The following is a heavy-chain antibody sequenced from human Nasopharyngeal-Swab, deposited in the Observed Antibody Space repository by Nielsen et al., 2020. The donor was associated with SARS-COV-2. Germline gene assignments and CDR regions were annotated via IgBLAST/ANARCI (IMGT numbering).Heavy chain of an antibody. CDR1: GFTFGDYA. V-gene: IGHV3-49*04. D-gene: IGHD5-12*01. CDR2: IRSKAYGGTT. CDR3: TRDPGYSGYLGYFDY. J-gene: IGHJ4*02. Sequence: GESLKISCTASGFTFGDYAMSWVRQAPGTGLEWVGFIRSKAYGGTTEYAASVKGRFTISRDDSKSIAYLQMNSLKTEDTAVYYCTRDPGYSGYLGYFDYWGQGTLVTVSS.